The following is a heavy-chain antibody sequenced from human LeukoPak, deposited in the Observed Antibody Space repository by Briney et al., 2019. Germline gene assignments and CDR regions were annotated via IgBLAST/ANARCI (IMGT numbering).Heavy chain of an antibody. CDR3: ARASIAVAGGALHY. J-gene: IGHJ4*02. D-gene: IGHD6-19*01. Sequence: KPSETLSLTCAVYGGSFSGYYWSWIRQPPGKGLEWIGEINHSGSTNYNPSLKSRVTISVDTSKNQFSLKLSSVTAADTAVYYCARASIAVAGGALHYWGQGTLVTVSS. CDR2: INHSGST. CDR1: GGSFSGYY. V-gene: IGHV4-34*01.